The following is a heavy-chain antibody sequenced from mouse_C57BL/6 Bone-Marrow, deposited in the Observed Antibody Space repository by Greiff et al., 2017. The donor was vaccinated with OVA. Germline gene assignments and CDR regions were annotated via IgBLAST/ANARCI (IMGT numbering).Heavy chain of an antibody. CDR1: GYTFTDYY. J-gene: IGHJ3*01. Sequence: VQLQQSGPVLVKPGASVKMSCKASGYTFTDYYMNWVKQSHGKSLEWIGVINPYNGGTSYNQKFKGKATLTVDKSSSTAYMELNSLTSEDSAVXYCARLGRPWFAYWGQGTLVTVSA. CDR2: INPYNGGT. V-gene: IGHV1-19*01. CDR3: ARLGRPWFAY.